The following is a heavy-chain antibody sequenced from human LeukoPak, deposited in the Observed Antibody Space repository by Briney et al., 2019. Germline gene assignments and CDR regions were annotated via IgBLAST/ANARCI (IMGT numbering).Heavy chain of an antibody. CDR1: GYSISSGYY. J-gene: IGHJ4*02. Sequence: NPSETLSLTCTVSGYSISSGYYWGWIRQPPGKGLEWIGSIYHSGSTYYNPSLKSRVTISVDTSKNQFSLKLSSVTAADTAVYYCARDRGGGYYIGYYFDYWGQGTLVTVSS. CDR2: IYHSGST. CDR3: ARDRGGGYYIGYYFDY. D-gene: IGHD1-26*01. V-gene: IGHV4-38-2*02.